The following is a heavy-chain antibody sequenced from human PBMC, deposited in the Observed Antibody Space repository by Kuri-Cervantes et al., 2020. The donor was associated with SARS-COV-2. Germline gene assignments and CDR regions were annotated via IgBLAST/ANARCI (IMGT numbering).Heavy chain of an antibody. V-gene: IGHV4-38-2*01. CDR2: IYHSGST. D-gene: IGHD6-13*01. J-gene: IGHJ5*02. CDR3: AYSIAATSRWFGP. CDR1: GYSISSGYY. Sequence: ESLKISCAVSGYSISSGYYWGWIRQPPGKGLEWIGSIYHSGSTYYNPSLKSRVTISVDTSKNQFSLKLSSVTAADTAVYYCAYSIAATSRWFGPWGQGTLVTVSS.